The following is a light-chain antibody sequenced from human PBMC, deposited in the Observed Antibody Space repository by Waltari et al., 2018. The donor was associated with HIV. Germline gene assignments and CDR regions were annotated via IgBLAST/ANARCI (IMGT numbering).Light chain of an antibody. V-gene: IGLV2-8*01. CDR2: EVN. J-gene: IGLJ2*01. CDR1: STDIGSYNY. CDR3: SSYAGSNIVL. Sequence: QSALTQPPSASGSPGQSVTISCTGTSTDIGSYNYVSWYQQHPGQAPKLIIYEVNKRPPGVPDRFAGSKSGDTASLTVSGLQAEDEADYYCSSYAGSNIVLFGGGTKLTVL.